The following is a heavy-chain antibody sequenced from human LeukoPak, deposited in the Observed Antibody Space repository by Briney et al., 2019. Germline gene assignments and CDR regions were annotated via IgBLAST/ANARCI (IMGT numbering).Heavy chain of an antibody. V-gene: IGHV1-2*02. CDR2: INPNRGET. J-gene: IGHJ6*03. CDR1: GYTFTAYL. CDR3: ARDIAAAGPYYYYMDV. D-gene: IGHD6-13*01. Sequence: ASVKVSCKASGYTFTAYLLHWVRQAPGQGLEWMGWINPNRGETDYAQNFQGRVTMTRDTSISTAYMELSRLRSDDTAVYYCARDIAAAGPYYYYMDVWGKGTTVTVSS.